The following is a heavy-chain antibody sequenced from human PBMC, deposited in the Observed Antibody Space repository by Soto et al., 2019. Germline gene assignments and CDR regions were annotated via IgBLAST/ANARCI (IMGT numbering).Heavy chain of an antibody. CDR1: GFTFYAYA. V-gene: IGHV3-23*01. Sequence: EVQLLESGGGSAQPGGSLRLSCAGSGFTFYAYAMSWVRQAPGKGLEWVSGISVRGDTKYIESVKGRFTIARDNSRNTLYLQMNSLRPDDTAVYYCAKPGPVTARIRFDSWGQGALVTVSS. J-gene: IGHJ4*02. CDR3: AKPGPVTARIRFDS. CDR2: ISVRGDT. D-gene: IGHD2-21*02.